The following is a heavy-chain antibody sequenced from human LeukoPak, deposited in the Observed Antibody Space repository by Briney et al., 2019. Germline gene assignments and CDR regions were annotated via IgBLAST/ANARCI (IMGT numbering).Heavy chain of an antibody. CDR3: AKEAGVFVLNAFDI. J-gene: IGHJ3*02. D-gene: IGHD6-19*01. V-gene: IGHV3-23*01. Sequence: GGSLRLSCAASGFAFSSYAMSWVRQAPGKGLEWVSAISGGSGGSTYYADSVKGRFTISRDNSNNALYLQMNSLRAEDTAVYYCAKEAGVFVLNAFDIWGQGTMVTVSS. CDR2: ISGGSGGST. CDR1: GFAFSSYA.